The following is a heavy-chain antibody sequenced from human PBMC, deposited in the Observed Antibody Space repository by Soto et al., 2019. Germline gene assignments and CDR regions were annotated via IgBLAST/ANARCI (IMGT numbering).Heavy chain of an antibody. CDR2: INGYNGNT. CDR1: GYTFSRSG. CDR3: ARMGDVPYYYYGMDV. Sequence: QVQLVQSGAEVKKPGASVKVSCKASGYTFSRSGINWVRQAPGQGLEWMGWINGYNGNTNYTQKMQGRITMTTDTPTSTAYMELRSLRSDDTAVYYCARMGDVPYYYYGMDVWGQGTTVIVSS. V-gene: IGHV1-18*01. J-gene: IGHJ6*02. D-gene: IGHD3-16*01.